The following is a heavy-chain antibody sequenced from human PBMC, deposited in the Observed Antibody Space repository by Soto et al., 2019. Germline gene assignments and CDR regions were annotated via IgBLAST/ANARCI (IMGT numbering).Heavy chain of an antibody. J-gene: IGHJ4*02. CDR2: ISYDGMNK. V-gene: IGHV3-30*14. CDR3: ARDPDTSGSYRYYFDN. Sequence: QVQLVESGGGVVQPGGSLRLSCVASGFTFSTYSIHWVRQAPGRGLEWLTIISYDGMNKYYADSVKGRITISRDNSRNTVFLQMNSLRTEDTVVYYCARDPDTSGSYRYYFDNWGQGTLVTVSS. CDR1: GFTFSTYS. D-gene: IGHD1-26*01.